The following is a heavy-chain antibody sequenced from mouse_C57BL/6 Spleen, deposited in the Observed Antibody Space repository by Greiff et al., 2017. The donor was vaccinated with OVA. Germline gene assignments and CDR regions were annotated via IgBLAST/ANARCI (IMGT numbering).Heavy chain of an antibody. J-gene: IGHJ2*01. CDR3: AVYGNYQYYFDY. CDR2: INPNNGGT. D-gene: IGHD2-1*01. CDR1: GYTFTDYN. Sequence: QLQQSGPELVKPGASVKMSCKASGYTFTDYNMHWVKQSHGKSLEWIGYINPNNGGTSYNQKFKGKATLTVNKSSSTAYMELRSLTSEDSAVYYCAVYGNYQYYFDYWGQGTTLTVSS. V-gene: IGHV1-22*01.